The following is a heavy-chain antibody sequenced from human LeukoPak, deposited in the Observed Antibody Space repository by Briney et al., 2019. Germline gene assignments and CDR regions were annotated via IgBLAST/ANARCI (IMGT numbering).Heavy chain of an antibody. D-gene: IGHD3-22*01. CDR2: IYHGGST. Sequence: PSETLSLTCAVSGGSISSSNWWSWVRQPPGKGLEWIGEIYHGGSTNYNPSLKSRVTISVDKSKNQFSLKLSSVTAADTAVYYCARGVRYYDSSGYSYYYYGMDVWGQGTTVTVSS. CDR3: ARGVRYYDSSGYSYYYYGMDV. V-gene: IGHV4-4*02. CDR1: GGSISSSNW. J-gene: IGHJ6*02.